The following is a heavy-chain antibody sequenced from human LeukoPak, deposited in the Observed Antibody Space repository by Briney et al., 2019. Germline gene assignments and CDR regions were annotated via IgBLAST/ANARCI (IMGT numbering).Heavy chain of an antibody. CDR3: ASRYCSSTSCYTDYYYYYMDV. J-gene: IGHJ6*03. CDR1: GFTFSSYS. V-gene: IGHV3-21*01. D-gene: IGHD2-2*02. CDR2: ISSSSSYI. Sequence: NPGGSLRLSCAASGFTFSSYSMNWVRQAPGKGLEWVSSISSSSSYIYYADSVKGRFTISRDDSKNTLYLQMNSLRAEDTAVYYCASRYCSSTSCYTDYYYYYMDVWGKGTTVTVSS.